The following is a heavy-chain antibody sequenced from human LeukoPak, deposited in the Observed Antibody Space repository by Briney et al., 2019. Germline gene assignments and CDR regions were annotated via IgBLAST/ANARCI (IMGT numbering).Heavy chain of an antibody. V-gene: IGHV4-34*01. D-gene: IGHD3-10*01. CDR3: AREGRITMVRGVRHWFDP. CDR2: INHSGST. J-gene: IGHJ5*02. Sequence: SETLSLTCAVYGGSFSGYYWSWIRPPPGKGLEWIGEINHSGSTNYNPSLKRRVTISVDTSKTQFSLKLSSVTAADTAVYYCAREGRITMVRGVRHWFDPWGQGTLVTVSS. CDR1: GGSFSGYY.